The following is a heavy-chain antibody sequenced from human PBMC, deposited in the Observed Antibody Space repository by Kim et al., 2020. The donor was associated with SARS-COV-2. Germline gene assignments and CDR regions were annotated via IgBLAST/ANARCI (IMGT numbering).Heavy chain of an antibody. Sequence: SETLSLTCTVSGGSISSYYWSWIRQPPGKGLEWIGYIYYSGSTNYNPSLKSRVTISVDTSKNQFSLKLSSVTAADTAVYYCARLRRYSSSWYVSDYYYYGMDVWGQGTTVTVSS. CDR3: ARLRRYSSSWYVSDYYYYGMDV. CDR1: GGSISSYY. V-gene: IGHV4-59*08. J-gene: IGHJ6*02. D-gene: IGHD6-13*01. CDR2: IYYSGST.